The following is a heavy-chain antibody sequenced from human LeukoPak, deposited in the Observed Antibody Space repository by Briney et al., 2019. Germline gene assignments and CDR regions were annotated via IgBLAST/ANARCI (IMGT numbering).Heavy chain of an antibody. CDR2: ISGSGGST. Sequence: GGSLRLSCAASGFTFSSYAMSWVRQAPGKGLEWVSSISGSGGSTYYADSVKGRFTISSDSSKNTLYLQMNSLRAEDTAVYYCAKVGPSGSSYYDFWSANYWGQGTLVTVSS. J-gene: IGHJ4*02. V-gene: IGHV3-23*01. CDR3: AKVGPSGSSYYDFWSANY. CDR1: GFTFSSYA. D-gene: IGHD3-3*01.